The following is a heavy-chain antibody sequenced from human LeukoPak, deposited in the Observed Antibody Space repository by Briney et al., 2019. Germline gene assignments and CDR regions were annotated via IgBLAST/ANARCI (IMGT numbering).Heavy chain of an antibody. J-gene: IGHJ5*02. CDR1: GGSISSSNYY. V-gene: IGHV4-39*01. D-gene: IGHD3-3*01. Sequence: PSETLSLTCTVSGGSISSSNYYWGWIRQPPGEGLEWIGSIYYSGNTYYNSSLKSRVTISVDTSKNHCSLNMSSVTAAEPAVYYCARHAYYDFVTGLFDPWGQGTLVTVSS. CDR3: ARHAYYDFVTGLFDP. CDR2: IYYSGNT.